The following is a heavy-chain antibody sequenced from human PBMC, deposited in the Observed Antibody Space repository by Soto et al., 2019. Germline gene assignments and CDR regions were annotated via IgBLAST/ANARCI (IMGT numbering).Heavy chain of an antibody. Sequence: SETLSLTCTVSGGSISSGDYYWSWIRQPPGKGLEWIGYIYYSGSTYYNPSLKSRVTISVDTSKNQFSLKLSSVTAADTAVYYCARDRMGYGSGSYGPHYYYYYGMDVWGQGTTVTSP. J-gene: IGHJ6*02. CDR1: GGSISSGDYY. D-gene: IGHD3-10*01. CDR3: ARDRMGYGSGSYGPHYYYYYGMDV. CDR2: IYYSGST. V-gene: IGHV4-30-4*01.